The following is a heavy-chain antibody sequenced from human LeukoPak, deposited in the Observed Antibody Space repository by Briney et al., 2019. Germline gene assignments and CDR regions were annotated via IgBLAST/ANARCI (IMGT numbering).Heavy chain of an antibody. CDR2: MSNEGRNE. J-gene: IGHJ4*02. CDR1: GFTFSNYA. Sequence: PGTSLRLSCAASGFTFSNYAMHWVRQGPGKGVEGVAVMSNEGRNEKYADSVRGGFTISRENSKNTLYVQMNSLRSEDTAVYYCARGTGSGSYIIDYWGQGILVTVSS. D-gene: IGHD3-10*01. V-gene: IGHV3-30*04. CDR3: ARGTGSGSYIIDY.